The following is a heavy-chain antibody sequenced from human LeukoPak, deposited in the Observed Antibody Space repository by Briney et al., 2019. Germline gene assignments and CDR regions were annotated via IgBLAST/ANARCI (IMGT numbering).Heavy chain of an antibody. CDR2: ISSSSSYI. Sequence: GGSLRLSCAASGFTFSSYSMNWVRQAPGKGLEWVSSISSSSSYIYYADSVKGRFTISRDNAKNSLYLQMNSLRAEDTAVYYCARGRYSGYDLDYWGQGTLVTVSS. D-gene: IGHD5-12*01. V-gene: IGHV3-21*01. CDR3: ARGRYSGYDLDY. CDR1: GFTFSSYS. J-gene: IGHJ4*02.